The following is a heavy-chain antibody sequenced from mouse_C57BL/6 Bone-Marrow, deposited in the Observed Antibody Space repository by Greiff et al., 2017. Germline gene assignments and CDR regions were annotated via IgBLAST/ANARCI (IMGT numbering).Heavy chain of an antibody. J-gene: IGHJ2*01. CDR2: IAPATGCT. CDR3: TDSSGYGFDY. CDR1: GYTFTDYE. Sequence: VKLVESGAELVRPGASVTLSCKASGYTFTDYEMHWVKQTPVHGLEWIGAIAPATGCTAYNQKFKGKAILTADKSSSTAYMELRSLTSEDSVDYSCTDSSGYGFDYWGQGTTLTVSS. D-gene: IGHD3-2*02. V-gene: IGHV1-15*01.